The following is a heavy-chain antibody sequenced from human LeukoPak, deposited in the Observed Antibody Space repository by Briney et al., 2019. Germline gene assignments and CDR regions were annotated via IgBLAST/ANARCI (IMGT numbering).Heavy chain of an antibody. CDR1: GFTFSSYA. V-gene: IGHV3-23*01. Sequence: GGSLRLSCAASGFTFSSYAMSWVRQAPGKGLERVSAISGSGGSKYYADSVKGRFTISRDNSKNTLYLQMNSLRVEDTAVYYCAKDSKIVGPTFRSYHYMDVWGKGTTVTVSS. CDR2: ISGSGGSK. J-gene: IGHJ6*03. CDR3: AKDSKIVGPTFRSYHYMDV. D-gene: IGHD1-26*01.